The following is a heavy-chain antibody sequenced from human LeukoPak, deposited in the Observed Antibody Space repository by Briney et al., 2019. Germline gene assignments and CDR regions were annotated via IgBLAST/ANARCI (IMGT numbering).Heavy chain of an antibody. CDR3: ARDRAYSSSSTAFDY. J-gene: IGHJ4*02. CDR2: ISWNSGSI. D-gene: IGHD6-6*01. V-gene: IGHV3-9*01. CDR1: GFTFDDYA. Sequence: GGSLRLSCAASGFTFDDYAMHWVRQAPGKGLEWVSGISWNSGSIGYADSVKGRFTISRDNAKNSLYLQMNSLRAEDTAVYYCARDRAYSSSSTAFDYWGQGTLVTVSS.